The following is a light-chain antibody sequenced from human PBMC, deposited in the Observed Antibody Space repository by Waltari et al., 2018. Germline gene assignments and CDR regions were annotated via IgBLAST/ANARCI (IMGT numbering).Light chain of an antibody. V-gene: IGKV2-28*01. J-gene: IGKJ4*01. CDR3: MQGLQWPLT. CDR1: QSLLYSNGNNY. Sequence: DIVMTQSPLSLPVTPGEPAAISCRSSQSLLYSNGNNYLNWYLQKPGQSPQVLIYMGSNRAPGVPDRFRGTGSGTDFTLKISRVEAEDVGVYYCMQGLQWPLTFGEGTKVEIK. CDR2: MGS.